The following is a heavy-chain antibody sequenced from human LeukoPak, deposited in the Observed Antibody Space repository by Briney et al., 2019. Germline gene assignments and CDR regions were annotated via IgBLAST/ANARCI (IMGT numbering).Heavy chain of an antibody. D-gene: IGHD5-18*01. CDR2: IDGGGVDR. Sequence: GGSLRLSCAASGFTFNNYAMNWVRQAPGKGLEWVSAIDGGGVDRYYADSVKGRFTISRDNSKNMLYLQMNSLRAEDTAVYYCAKVQYSYGKVFDYWGQGTLVTVSS. V-gene: IGHV3-23*01. J-gene: IGHJ4*02. CDR3: AKVQYSYGKVFDY. CDR1: GFTFNNYA.